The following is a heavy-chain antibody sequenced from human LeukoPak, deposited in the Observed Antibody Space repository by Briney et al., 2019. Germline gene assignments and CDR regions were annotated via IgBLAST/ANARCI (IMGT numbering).Heavy chain of an antibody. V-gene: IGHV4-59*01. J-gene: IGHJ4*02. CDR1: GGSLSGYY. CDR2: IYNSGST. CDR3: ARVASAGSYFDWLRPDY. D-gene: IGHD3-9*01. Sequence: SETLSLTCSVSGGSLSGYYWNWIRQPPGKGLEWIGYIYNSGSTNYNPSLKSRVTISVDTSTNQLSLKLSSVTAADTAVYYCARVASAGSYFDWLRPDYWGQGTLVTVSS.